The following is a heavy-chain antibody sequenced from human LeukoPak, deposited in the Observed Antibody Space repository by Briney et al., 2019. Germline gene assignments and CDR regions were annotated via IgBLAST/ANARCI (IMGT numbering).Heavy chain of an antibody. D-gene: IGHD4-17*01. CDR2: INPNSGGT. CDR1: GYTFTGYY. J-gene: IGHJ4*02. CDR3: AREGMTTVTSLFDY. Sequence: ASVKVSCKASGYTFTGYYMHWVRQAPGQGLEWMGWINPNSGGTKYAQKFQGRVTMTRDTSISTAYMELSRLRSDDTAVYYCAREGMTTVTSLFDYWGQGTLVTVSS. V-gene: IGHV1-2*02.